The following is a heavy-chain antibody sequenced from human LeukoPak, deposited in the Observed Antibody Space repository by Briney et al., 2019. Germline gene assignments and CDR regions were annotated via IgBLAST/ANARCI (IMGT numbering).Heavy chain of an antibody. J-gene: IGHJ4*02. Sequence: ASVKVSCKASGYTFTGYYMHWVRQAPGQGLEWMGWINTNSGGTNYAQKFQGRVTMTRDTSISTAYMEVSRLRSDDTAVYYCARVGGATTFYFDYWGQGTLVSVSS. CDR1: GYTFTGYY. CDR2: INTNSGGT. D-gene: IGHD1-26*01. CDR3: ARVGGATTFYFDY. V-gene: IGHV1-2*02.